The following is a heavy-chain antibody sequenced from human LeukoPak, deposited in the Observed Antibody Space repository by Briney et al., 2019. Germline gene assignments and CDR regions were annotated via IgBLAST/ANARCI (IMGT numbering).Heavy chain of an antibody. CDR3: XXGMTGFSEGSFDY. CDR2: IYYTGST. J-gene: IGHJ4*02. D-gene: IGHD3-9*01. Sequence: SETLSLTCTVSGYSISSGYYWGWIRQPPGRGLGWIGYIYYTGSTSYNPSLKSRVTISVDTSRNQFSLELSSVTAADTAVYYXXXGMTGFSEGSFDYWGQGNLVTVSS. V-gene: IGHV4-38-2*02. CDR1: GYSISSGYY.